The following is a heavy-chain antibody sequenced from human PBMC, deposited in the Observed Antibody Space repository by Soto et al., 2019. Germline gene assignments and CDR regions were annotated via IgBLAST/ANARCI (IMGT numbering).Heavy chain of an antibody. CDR1: GITLSSSW. CDR2: INQDGSDK. J-gene: IGHJ3*02. Sequence: EVQLVESGGGLVQPGGSLRLSCVASGITLSSSWMTWVRQAPGKGLEWVANINQDGSDKYYVDSVKGRFTISRDNAKNSLYLQMDSLSAEDTAVYYCARDPYDSGGYAAFDIRGQGTMVSVSS. D-gene: IGHD3-22*01. V-gene: IGHV3-7*04. CDR3: ARDPYDSGGYAAFDI.